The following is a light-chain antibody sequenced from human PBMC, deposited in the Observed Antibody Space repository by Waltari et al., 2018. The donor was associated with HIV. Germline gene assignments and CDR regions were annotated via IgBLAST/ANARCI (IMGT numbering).Light chain of an antibody. J-gene: IGKJ2*01. Sequence: DIVMTQSPDSLAVSLGERATINCKSSQNILYSSNNKNYLAWYQQKPGQPPKLLIYWASTREFGVPDRFSGSGSGTDVTLTVSSLQAEDVAVYYCQQYYTTPHTFGQGTKVEIK. V-gene: IGKV4-1*01. CDR2: WAS. CDR1: QNILYSSNNKNY. CDR3: QQYYTTPHT.